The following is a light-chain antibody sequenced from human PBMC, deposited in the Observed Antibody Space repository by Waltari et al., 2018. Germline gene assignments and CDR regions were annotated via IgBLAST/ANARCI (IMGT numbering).Light chain of an antibody. CDR3: QSADSSGTYVV. Sequence: SYELTQPPSVSVSPGQTVRITCSGDALPKQYASWYQQKPGQAPVLVIYKDSERPSGIPERFSGSSSGTTVTLTISGVQAEDEADYYCQSADSSGTYVVFGGGTKLTVL. J-gene: IGLJ2*01. V-gene: IGLV3-25*03. CDR2: KDS. CDR1: ALPKQY.